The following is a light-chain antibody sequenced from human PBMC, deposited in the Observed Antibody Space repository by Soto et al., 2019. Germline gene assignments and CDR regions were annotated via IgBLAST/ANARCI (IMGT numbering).Light chain of an antibody. V-gene: IGKV3-15*01. J-gene: IGKJ1*01. CDR3: QQYNDWPRT. Sequence: EIVMTQSPATVSVSPGERVTLSCRASQSVSSNLAWYQQKPGQAPRLLIYGASTRATDIPARFSGSGSGTEFTLTISSLQSEDFAVYYCQQYNDWPRTFGQGTKVEIK. CDR1: QSVSSN. CDR2: GAS.